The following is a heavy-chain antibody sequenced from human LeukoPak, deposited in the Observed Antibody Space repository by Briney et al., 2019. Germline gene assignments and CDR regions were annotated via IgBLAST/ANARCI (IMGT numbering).Heavy chain of an antibody. D-gene: IGHD2-2*01. V-gene: IGHV4-59*01. CDR2: IYYSGST. J-gene: IGHJ3*02. Sequence: SETLSLTCTVSGGSISSYYWSWIRQPPGKGLEWIGYIYYSGSTNYNPSPKSRVTISVDTSKNQFSRKLSSVTAADTAVYYCARYPAANDAFDIWGQGTMVTVSS. CDR3: ARYPAANDAFDI. CDR1: GGSISSYY.